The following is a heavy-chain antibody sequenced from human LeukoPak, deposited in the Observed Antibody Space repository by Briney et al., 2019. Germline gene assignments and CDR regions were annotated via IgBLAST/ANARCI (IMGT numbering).Heavy chain of an antibody. J-gene: IGHJ4*01. CDR2: FNPYTGGT. CDR3: ARQYSSASFDF. Sequence: ASVKVSCKASGYTFTDYYIHWVRQAPGQGLEWMGWFNPYTGGTNYAEKFRGTVTMAGDTSINTAYMQLKSLTSDDMALYYCARQYSSASFDFWGHGTLVTVSS. D-gene: IGHD6-19*01. CDR1: GYTFTDYY. V-gene: IGHV1-2*02.